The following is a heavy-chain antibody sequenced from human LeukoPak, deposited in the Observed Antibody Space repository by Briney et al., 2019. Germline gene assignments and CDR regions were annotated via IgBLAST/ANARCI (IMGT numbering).Heavy chain of an antibody. CDR1: GGSISSYY. Sequence: SETLSLTCTVSGGSISSYYWTWIRQPAGKGLEWIGRTHTSGSTNYNPSLKSRVTISVDTSKNQFSLKLSSVTAADTAVYYCARTYYYGSGSPPSMNYYMDVWGKGTTVTISS. CDR2: THTSGST. J-gene: IGHJ6*03. CDR3: ARTYYYGSGSPPSMNYYMDV. V-gene: IGHV4-4*07. D-gene: IGHD3-10*01.